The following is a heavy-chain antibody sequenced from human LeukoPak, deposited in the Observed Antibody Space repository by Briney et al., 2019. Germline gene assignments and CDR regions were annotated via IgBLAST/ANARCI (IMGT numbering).Heavy chain of an antibody. CDR3: ARAVGSGSYQTYYYYMDV. Sequence: SETLSLTCTVSGGSISSYYWSWIRQPAGKGLEWIGRIYTSGSTNYNPSLKSRVTMSVDTSKNQFSLKLSSVTAADTAVYYCARAVGSGSYQTYYYYMDVWGKGTTVTISS. J-gene: IGHJ6*03. D-gene: IGHD3-10*01. CDR1: GGSISSYY. V-gene: IGHV4-4*07. CDR2: IYTSGST.